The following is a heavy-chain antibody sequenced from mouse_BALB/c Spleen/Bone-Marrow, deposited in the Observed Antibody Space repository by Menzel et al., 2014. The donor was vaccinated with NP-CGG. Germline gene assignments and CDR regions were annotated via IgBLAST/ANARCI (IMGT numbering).Heavy chain of an antibody. CDR2: IAPGSGNT. CDR3: ARSPMITESYAMDY. Sequence: DLVKPGASVKLSCKASGYTFTSYWINWIKQRPGQGLEWIGCIAPGSGNTYYNEMFKGKATLTVDTSSSTAYIQLSSLSSEDSPVYFCARSPMITESYAMDYWGQGTSVTVSS. J-gene: IGHJ4*01. V-gene: IGHV1S41*01. D-gene: IGHD2-4*01. CDR1: GYTFTSYW.